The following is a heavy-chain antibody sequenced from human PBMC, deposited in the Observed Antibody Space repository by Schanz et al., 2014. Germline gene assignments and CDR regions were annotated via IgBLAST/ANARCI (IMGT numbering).Heavy chain of an antibody. CDR2: ISHDGYST. Sequence: VQLVESGGGLVQPGGSLRLSCSASGFTFSIYAMHWVRQAPGKGLEYVSAISHDGYSTYYADSVKGRFTISRDNSKNTRYLQMNSLRAEDTAVYYCARIGGSVFDYWAQGTLVTVSS. CDR3: ARIGGSVFDY. CDR1: GFTFSIYA. V-gene: IGHV3-64*04. D-gene: IGHD3-10*01. J-gene: IGHJ4*02.